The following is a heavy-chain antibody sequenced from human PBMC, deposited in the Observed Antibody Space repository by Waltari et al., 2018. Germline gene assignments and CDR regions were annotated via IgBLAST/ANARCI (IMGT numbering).Heavy chain of an antibody. Sequence: QVQLVQSGAEVKKPGASVKVSCKASGYTFTDFYMHWVRQAPGQGLEWMGIVNPNGGSTTYAQKLQDRVTMTRDTSTSTVYMELSSLISEDTAVYYCARAGSTLIWGVAEWGQGTLVTVSS. CDR2: VNPNGGST. CDR3: ARAGSTLIWGVAE. CDR1: GYTFTDFY. V-gene: IGHV1-46*04. D-gene: IGHD2-2*01. J-gene: IGHJ4*02.